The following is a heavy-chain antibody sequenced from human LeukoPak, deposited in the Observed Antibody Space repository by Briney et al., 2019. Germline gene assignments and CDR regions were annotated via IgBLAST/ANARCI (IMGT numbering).Heavy chain of an antibody. Sequence: GGSLRLSCAASGFTFSSYDMNWVRQAPGKGLEWVSAVRGGDAGTSYADSVKGRFTISRDNSKNTLYLQMNSLRANDTAVYYCAKNRGGSYYSGSDYWGQGTLVTVSS. CDR1: GFTFSSYD. J-gene: IGHJ4*02. D-gene: IGHD1-26*01. CDR3: AKNRGGSYYSGSDY. V-gene: IGHV3-23*01. CDR2: VRGGDAGT.